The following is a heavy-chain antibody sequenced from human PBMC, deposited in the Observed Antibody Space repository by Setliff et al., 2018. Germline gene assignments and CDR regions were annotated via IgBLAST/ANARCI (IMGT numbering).Heavy chain of an antibody. V-gene: IGHV4-4*08. D-gene: IGHD6-13*01. CDR2: IYPDGTT. J-gene: IGHJ4*02. Sequence: SETLSLTCIVSADSMNNNFWTWIRRPPGKGLEWIGYIYPDGTTNYNPSLKSRMTISLDMSKNQFSLTLRSVTAADTAMYYCARGINSVSWKPKYWGRGTLVTV. CDR3: ARGINSVSWKPKY. CDR1: ADSMNNNF.